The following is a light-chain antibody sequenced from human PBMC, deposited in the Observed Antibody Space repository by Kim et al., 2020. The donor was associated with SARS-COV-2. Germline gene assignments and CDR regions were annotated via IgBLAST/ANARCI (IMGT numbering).Light chain of an antibody. Sequence: TVSMSCTRSSGSMDRDNGQRYQQRPGSAPTTVIYEDNQRPSGVPGRFSGAIDSSSNSASLTISGLKTEDKADYYCQSYDSSNHWVFGGGTQLTVL. V-gene: IGLV6-57*03. J-gene: IGLJ3*02. CDR1: SGSMDRDN. CDR2: EDN. CDR3: QSYDSSNHWV.